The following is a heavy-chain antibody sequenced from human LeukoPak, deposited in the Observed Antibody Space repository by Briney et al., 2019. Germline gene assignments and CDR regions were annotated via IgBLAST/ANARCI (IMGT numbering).Heavy chain of an antibody. D-gene: IGHD3-22*01. CDR3: ARGRHEGYYYDSSGLAETWFDY. J-gene: IGHJ4*02. Sequence: PSETLSLTCAVYGGSFSGYYWSWIRQPPGKGLEWIGEINHSGSTNYNPSLKGRVTISVDTSKNQFSLKLSSVTAADTAVYYCARGRHEGYYYDSSGLAETWFDYWGQGTLVTVSS. CDR2: INHSGST. CDR1: GGSFSGYY. V-gene: IGHV4-34*01.